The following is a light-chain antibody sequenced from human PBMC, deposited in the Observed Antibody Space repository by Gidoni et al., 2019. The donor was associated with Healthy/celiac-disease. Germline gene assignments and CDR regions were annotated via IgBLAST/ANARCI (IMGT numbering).Light chain of an antibody. Sequence: EIVSTQSPATLSLSPGERATLSCRARQSVSSYLAWYHQKPGQAPRLLIYDASNRATGIPARFSGCGSGTDFTLTISSLEHEDFAVYYCQQRSNWPPITFGQGTRLEIK. CDR1: QSVSSY. V-gene: IGKV3-11*01. J-gene: IGKJ5*01. CDR2: DAS. CDR3: QQRSNWPPIT.